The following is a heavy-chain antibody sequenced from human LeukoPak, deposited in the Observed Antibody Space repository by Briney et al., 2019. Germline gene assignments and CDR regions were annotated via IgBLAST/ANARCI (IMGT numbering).Heavy chain of an antibody. J-gene: IGHJ4*02. CDR3: ASGDYLWGSYLGY. V-gene: IGHV4-39*01. D-gene: IGHD3-16*02. Sequence: SETLSLTCTVSGGSISSSSYYWGWIRQPPGKGLEWIGSICYSGSTYYNPSLKSRVTISVDTSNNQFSLKLSSLTAADTAVYYCASGDYLWGSYLGYWGQGTLVTVSS. CDR1: GGSISSSSYY. CDR2: ICYSGST.